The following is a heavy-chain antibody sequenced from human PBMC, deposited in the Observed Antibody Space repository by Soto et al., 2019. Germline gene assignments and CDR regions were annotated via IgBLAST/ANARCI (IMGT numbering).Heavy chain of an antibody. J-gene: IGHJ4*02. CDR2: ITSSGSTT. D-gene: IGHD5-18*01. CDR3: ARERYSYGPHCFDY. V-gene: IGHV3-11*01. Sequence: GGSLRLSCAASGFTFSDYYMSWIRQAPGKGLEWVSSITSSGSTTYYTDSVKGRFTISRDNAKNSLYLQMNSLRAEDTAVYYCARERYSYGPHCFDYWGQGTLVTVSS. CDR1: GFTFSDYY.